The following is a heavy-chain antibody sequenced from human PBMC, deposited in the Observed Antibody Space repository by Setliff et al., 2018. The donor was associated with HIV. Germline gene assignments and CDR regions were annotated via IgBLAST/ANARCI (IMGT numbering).Heavy chain of an antibody. Sequence: SETLSLTCIVSGGSISSSSHYWGWIRQPPGKGLEWIGNIDYSGSTYYHPSLKSRVTISVDTTKNQFSLKLSSVTAAEMGVYYCARDGRSYYKCWSGPFFDSWGQGTLVTVSS. CDR2: IDYSGST. CDR1: GGSISSSSHY. CDR3: ARDGRSYYKCWSGPFFDS. V-gene: IGHV4-39*07. D-gene: IGHD3-3*01. J-gene: IGHJ4*02.